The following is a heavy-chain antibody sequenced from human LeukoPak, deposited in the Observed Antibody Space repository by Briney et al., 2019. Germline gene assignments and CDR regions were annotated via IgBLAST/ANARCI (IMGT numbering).Heavy chain of an antibody. Sequence: ASRKVSCKASGGTVSSYAISWVRQAAGQGLEWMGWISGYNGNTKYAQKLQGRVTMTTDTSTSTAYMELRSLRSDDTAVYYCARALLGLGELTPFDYWGQGTLVTVSS. J-gene: IGHJ4*02. CDR2: ISGYNGNT. CDR1: GGTVSSYA. V-gene: IGHV1-18*01. CDR3: ARALLGLGELTPFDY. D-gene: IGHD3-10*01.